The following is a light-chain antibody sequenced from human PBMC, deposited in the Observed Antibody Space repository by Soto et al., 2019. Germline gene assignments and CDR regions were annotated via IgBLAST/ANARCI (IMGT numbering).Light chain of an antibody. CDR1: QYVGNY. CDR3: QQYDNIILS. CDR2: GAS. Sequence: IRLTQSPTSLIASVGDRVTITCQASQYVGNYLNWYQQKPGEPPRLLISGASNLEPGVPARFSGSGSWADFTFIISDMQPEDVATYFCQQYDNIILSFGGGTKVEI. V-gene: IGKV1-33*01. J-gene: IGKJ4*01.